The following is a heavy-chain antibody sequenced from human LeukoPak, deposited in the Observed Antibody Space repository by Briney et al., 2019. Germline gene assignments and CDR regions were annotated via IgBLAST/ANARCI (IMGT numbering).Heavy chain of an antibody. J-gene: IGHJ6*01. CDR1: GYTFTSYV. CDR3: ATKQRDCVDYYGMYG. V-gene: IGHV1-18*01. D-gene: IGHD2-21*02. Sequence: ASVKVSFKASGYTFTSYVTSWVRQAPGQGLEWMGWISAYNGNTNYAQKLQGRVTMTTDTSTSTAYMELRSLRSDDTAVYYCATKQRDCVDYYGMYGWGQGTTVAVSS. CDR2: ISAYNGNT.